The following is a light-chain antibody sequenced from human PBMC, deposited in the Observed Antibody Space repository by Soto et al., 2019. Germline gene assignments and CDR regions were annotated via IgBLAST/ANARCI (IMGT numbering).Light chain of an antibody. CDR1: QSVTSKY. Sequence: EIVLTQSPDTLSLSPGERDTLSCRASQSVTSKYLAWYQQKPGQAPRLLIHGASNRATGIPDRFSGSGSGTDFTLTISRLEPEDFALYYCQQYGSSVQFGGGTKVDIK. J-gene: IGKJ4*02. CDR3: QQYGSSVQ. CDR2: GAS. V-gene: IGKV3-20*01.